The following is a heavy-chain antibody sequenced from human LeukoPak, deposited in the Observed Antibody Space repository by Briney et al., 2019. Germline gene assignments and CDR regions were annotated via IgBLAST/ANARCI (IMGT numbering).Heavy chain of an antibody. CDR3: ARDQDGVSIDY. J-gene: IGHJ4*02. Sequence: PSETLSLTCTVSGGSISSGSYYWSWIRQPAGKGLEWIGRIYTSGSTNYNPSLKSRVFMSIDTSNSQFSLKLRSVTAADTAVYYCARDQDGVSIDYWGQGTLVTVSS. D-gene: IGHD6-13*01. CDR1: GGSISSGSYY. CDR2: IYTSGST. V-gene: IGHV4-61*02.